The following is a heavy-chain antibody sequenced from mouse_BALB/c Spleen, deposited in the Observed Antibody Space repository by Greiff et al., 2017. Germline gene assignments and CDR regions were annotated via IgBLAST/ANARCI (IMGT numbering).Heavy chain of an antibody. Sequence: QVQLQQSGAELAKPGASVKMSCKASGYTFTSYWMHWVKQRPGQGLEWIGYINPSTGYTEYNQKFKDKATLTADKSSSTAYMQLSSLTSEDSAVYYCANYRYDEDYWGQGTTPTVSS. CDR3: ANYRYDEDY. V-gene: IGHV1-7*01. J-gene: IGHJ2*01. CDR2: INPSTGYT. D-gene: IGHD2-14*01. CDR1: GYTFTSYW.